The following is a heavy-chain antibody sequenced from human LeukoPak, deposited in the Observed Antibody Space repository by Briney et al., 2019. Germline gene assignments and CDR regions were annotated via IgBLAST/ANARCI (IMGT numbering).Heavy chain of an antibody. CDR1: GFTFSDYY. CDR2: ISSSGSTI. V-gene: IGHV3-11*01. J-gene: IGHJ4*02. CDR3: ARVDFWSGYYFSPDY. D-gene: IGHD3-3*01. Sequence: GGSLRLSCAASGFTFSDYYMSWIRQAPGKGLEWVSYISSSGSTIYYADSVKGRFTISRDNAKNSLYLQMNSLRAEDTAVYYCARVDFWSGYYFSPDYWGQGTLVTVSS.